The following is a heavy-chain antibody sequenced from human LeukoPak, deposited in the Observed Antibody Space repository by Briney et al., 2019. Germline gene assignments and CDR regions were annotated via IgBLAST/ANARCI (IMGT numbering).Heavy chain of an antibody. Sequence: ASVKVSCKASGGTFSSYAISWVRQAPGQGLEWMGGIIPIFGTANYAQKSQGRVTITTDESTSTAYMELSSLRSEDTAVYYCATTRGGVLLANYYYYMDVWGKGTTVTVSS. CDR2: IIPIFGTA. CDR3: ATTRGGVLLANYYYYMDV. J-gene: IGHJ6*03. V-gene: IGHV1-69*05. CDR1: GGTFSSYA. D-gene: IGHD2-15*01.